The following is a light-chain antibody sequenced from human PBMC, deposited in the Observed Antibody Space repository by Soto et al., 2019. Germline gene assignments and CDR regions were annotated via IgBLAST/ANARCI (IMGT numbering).Light chain of an antibody. J-gene: IGLJ2*01. CDR3: AAWDDSLGGVI. CDR2: FDD. CDR1: TSNTGNNA. Sequence: QSVLTQPPSVSEAPRQRVIISCSGSTSNTGNNAVSWYQQLPGKAPKLLIYFDDLLPSGVSDRFSVSKSGTSASLAISGRQSEDEADYYCAAWDDSLGGVIFGGGTKLTVL. V-gene: IGLV1-36*01.